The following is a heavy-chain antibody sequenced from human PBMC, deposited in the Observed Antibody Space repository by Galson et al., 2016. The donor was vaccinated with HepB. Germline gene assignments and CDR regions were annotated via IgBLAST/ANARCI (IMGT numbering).Heavy chain of an antibody. D-gene: IGHD3-10*01. CDR1: GGSISNYY. V-gene: IGHV4-59*01. Sequence: SETLSLTCTVSGGSISNYYWNWIRQPPGKRLEWIGYVYYSGSNNYNPSLESRVPISIDTPKNQFSLNLRSVTAAETAVYYCARDQKSPVRRKFGGWAFDIWGQGKMVTVSS. J-gene: IGHJ3*02. CDR2: VYYSGSN. CDR3: ARDQKSPVRRKFGGWAFDI.